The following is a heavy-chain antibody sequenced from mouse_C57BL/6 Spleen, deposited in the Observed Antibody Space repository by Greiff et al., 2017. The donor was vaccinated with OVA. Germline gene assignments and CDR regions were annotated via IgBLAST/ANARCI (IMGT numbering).Heavy chain of an antibody. CDR2: IDPNSGGT. V-gene: IGHV1-72*01. J-gene: IGHJ1*03. CDR1: GYTFTSYW. CDR3: ARGPITTVVATPYWYFDV. Sequence: VQLQQPGAELVKPGASVKLSCKASGYTFTSYWMHWVKQRPGRGLEWIGRIDPNSGGTKYNEKFKSKATLTVDKPTSTAYMQLSSLTSEDSVVYYCARGPITTVVATPYWYFDVWGTGTTVTVSS. D-gene: IGHD1-1*01.